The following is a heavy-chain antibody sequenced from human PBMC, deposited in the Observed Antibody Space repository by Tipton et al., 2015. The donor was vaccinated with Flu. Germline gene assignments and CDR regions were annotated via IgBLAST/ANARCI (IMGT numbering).Heavy chain of an antibody. CDR3: ARGSGSGTSVIFDF. Sequence: TLSLTCTVSGGSLSSFYWTWIRQSAGKGLEWIGRVYSSGTTNFNPSLKSRLTMSLDASKNQFSLTLDSVTAADTAVYYCARGSGSGTSVIFDFWGQGTLVTVSS. V-gene: IGHV4-4*07. D-gene: IGHD3-10*01. CDR2: VYSSGTT. J-gene: IGHJ5*01. CDR1: GGSLSSFY.